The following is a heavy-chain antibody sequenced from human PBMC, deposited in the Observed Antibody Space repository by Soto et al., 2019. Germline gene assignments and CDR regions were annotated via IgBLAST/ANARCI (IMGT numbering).Heavy chain of an antibody. CDR1: GGSIRDYF. Sequence: PSETLSLTCSVSGGSIRDYFWTWIRQSPGRGLEWIGYISSSGTVKYNSSLKSRVTISLDRSRNQFSLKLSSVTVADTAVYFCARDRKLELPGNYYYYGMDVWGQGTTVT. CDR2: ISSSGTV. D-gene: IGHD1-7*01. CDR3: ARDRKLELPGNYYYYGMDV. J-gene: IGHJ6*01. V-gene: IGHV4-59*01.